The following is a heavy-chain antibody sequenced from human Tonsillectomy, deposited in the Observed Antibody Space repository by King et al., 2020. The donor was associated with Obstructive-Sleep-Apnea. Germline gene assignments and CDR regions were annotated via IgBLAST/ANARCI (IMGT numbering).Heavy chain of an antibody. V-gene: IGHV3-33*06. D-gene: IGHD3-10*01. CDR1: GFTFSSYG. Sequence: VQLVESGGGVVQPGRSLRLSCTASGFTFSSYGMHWVRQAPGKGLEWVAVIWYDGSNEYYADSVKGRFTISRDNSKNTLYLQMNSLRAEDTAVYYCAKDLEERVREVNHKYSYYGMDVWGQGTTVTVSS. J-gene: IGHJ6*02. CDR3: AKDLEERVREVNHKYSYYGMDV. CDR2: IWYDGSNE.